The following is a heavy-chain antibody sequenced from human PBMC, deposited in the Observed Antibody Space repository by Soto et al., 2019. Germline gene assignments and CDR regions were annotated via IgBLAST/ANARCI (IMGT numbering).Heavy chain of an antibody. D-gene: IGHD2-15*01. Sequence: SETLSLTCTVSGGSISSYYWSWIRQPPGKGLEWIGYIYYSGSTNYNPSLKSRVTISVDTSKNQFSLKLSSVTAADTAVYYCARHADIGVSWYFDYWGQGTLVTVSS. CDR3: ARHADIGVSWYFDY. CDR1: GGSISSYY. CDR2: IYYSGST. V-gene: IGHV4-59*08. J-gene: IGHJ4*02.